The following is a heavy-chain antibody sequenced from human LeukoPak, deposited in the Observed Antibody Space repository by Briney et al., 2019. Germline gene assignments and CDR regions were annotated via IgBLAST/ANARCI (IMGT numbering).Heavy chain of an antibody. CDR3: ARVWGGIGTTPGLFDY. CDR1: GFTFSSYA. J-gene: IGHJ4*02. Sequence: GGSLRLSCAASGFTFSSYAMHWVRQAPGKGLEWVAVISYDGSNKYYADSVKGRFTISRDNSKSTLYLQMNSLRAEDTAVYYCARVWGGIGTTPGLFDYWGQGTLVTVSS. V-gene: IGHV3-30-3*01. CDR2: ISYDGSNK. D-gene: IGHD1-1*01.